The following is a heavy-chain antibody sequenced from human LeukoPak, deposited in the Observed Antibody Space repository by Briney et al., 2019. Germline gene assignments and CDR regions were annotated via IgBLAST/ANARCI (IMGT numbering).Heavy chain of an antibody. CDR1: GFTVSSNY. V-gene: IGHV3-53*01. CDR2: IYSGGST. D-gene: IGHD5-12*01. CDR3: AGYSGYDFSDY. J-gene: IGHJ4*02. Sequence: GGSLRLSCAASGFTVSSNYMSWVRQAPGKGLEWVSVIYSGGSTYYADSVKGRSTISRDNSKNTLYLQMNSLRAEDTAVYYCAGYSGYDFSDYWGQGTLVTVSS.